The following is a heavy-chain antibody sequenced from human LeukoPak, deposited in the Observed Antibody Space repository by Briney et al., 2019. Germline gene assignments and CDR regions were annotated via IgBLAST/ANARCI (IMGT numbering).Heavy chain of an antibody. Sequence: AGGSLRLSCAASGFTFSDYYMSWIRQAPGKGLEWVSHISRSGSTRYYAGSLKGRFTISRDNAKNSLYLQMNSLRAEDTAVYYCARTAYYYDSSGYDDAFDIWGQGTMVTVSS. CDR2: ISRSGSTR. D-gene: IGHD3-22*01. CDR3: ARTAYYYDSSGYDDAFDI. CDR1: GFTFSDYY. V-gene: IGHV3-11*01. J-gene: IGHJ3*02.